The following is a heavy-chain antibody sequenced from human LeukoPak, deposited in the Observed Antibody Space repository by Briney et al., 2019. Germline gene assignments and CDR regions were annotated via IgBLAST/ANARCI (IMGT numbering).Heavy chain of an antibody. CDR3: ARAYSSSWYFDY. CDR2: ITPILGIA. D-gene: IGHD6-13*01. CDR1: GGTFSSYA. Sequence: SVKVSCKASGGTFSSYAISWVRQAPGQGLEWMGRITPILGIANYAQKFQGRVTITADKSTSTAYMELSSLRSEDTAVYYCARAYSSSWYFDYWGQGTLVTVSS. V-gene: IGHV1-69*04. J-gene: IGHJ4*02.